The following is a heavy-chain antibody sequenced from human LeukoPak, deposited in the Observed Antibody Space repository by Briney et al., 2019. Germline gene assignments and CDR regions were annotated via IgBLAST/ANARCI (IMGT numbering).Heavy chain of an antibody. CDR3: TRDAGTRLKYSFGYGDY. CDR1: GFTFQNYE. D-gene: IGHD5-18*01. V-gene: IGHV3-48*03. CDR2: ISASGVTI. J-gene: IGHJ4*02. Sequence: GGSLRLSCVASGFTFQNYEMNWVRQAPGKGLEWVSYISASGVTIYYADAVKGRFTISRDNAKSSLYLQMNSLRAEDTAVYYCTRDAGTRLKYSFGYGDYWGQGALVTVSS.